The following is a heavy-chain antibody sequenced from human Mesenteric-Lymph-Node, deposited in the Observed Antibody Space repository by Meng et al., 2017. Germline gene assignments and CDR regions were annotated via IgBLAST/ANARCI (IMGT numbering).Heavy chain of an antibody. Sequence: QAPLHPSGPGPWKPSQTLSRTCALSGDIVSSNSAAWHWIRQSPSRGLEWLGRTYYRSKWYHEYAVSVKSRITISPDTPKNQFSLQLNSMTPEDTAVYYCARGINGGCGDWGQGTLVTVSS. CDR3: ARGINGGCGD. CDR1: GDIVSSNSAA. CDR2: TYYRSKWYH. D-gene: IGHD4-23*01. V-gene: IGHV6-1*01. J-gene: IGHJ4*02.